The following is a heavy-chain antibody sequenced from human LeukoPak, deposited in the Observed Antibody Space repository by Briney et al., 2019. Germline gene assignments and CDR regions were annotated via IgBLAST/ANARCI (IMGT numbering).Heavy chain of an antibody. V-gene: IGHV3-23*01. CDR1: GFTFSSYA. CDR3: AKDRHPYSGSYWGGFDY. J-gene: IGHJ4*02. D-gene: IGHD1-26*01. CDR2: ISSSGGST. Sequence: PGGSLRLSCAASGFTFSSYAMSWVRQAPGKGLEWVSVISSSGGSTNYADSVKGRFTISRDNSKNSLYLQMNSLRAEDTALYYCAKDRHPYSGSYWGGFDYWGQGTLVTVSS.